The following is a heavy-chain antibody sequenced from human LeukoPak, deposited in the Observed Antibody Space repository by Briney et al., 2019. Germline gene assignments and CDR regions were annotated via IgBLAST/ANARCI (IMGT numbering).Heavy chain of an antibody. V-gene: IGHV4-34*01. CDR3: ARGVGNIVVVIAPYFRPAFDI. D-gene: IGHD2-21*01. Sequence: SETLSLTCAVYGGSFSGYYWSWIRQPPGKGLEWIGEINHSGSTNYNPSLKSRVTISVDTSKNQFSLKLSSVTAADTAGYYCARGVGNIVVVIAPYFRPAFDIWGQGTMVTVSS. CDR2: INHSGST. J-gene: IGHJ3*02. CDR1: GGSFSGYY.